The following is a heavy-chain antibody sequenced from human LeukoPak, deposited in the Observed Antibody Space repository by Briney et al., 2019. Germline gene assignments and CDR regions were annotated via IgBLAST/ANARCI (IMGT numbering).Heavy chain of an antibody. V-gene: IGHV4-34*01. J-gene: IGHJ6*02. CDR1: GGSFSGYY. Sequence: SETLSLTCAVYGGSFSGYYWSWIRQPPGKGLEWIGEINHSGSTNYNPSLKSRVTISVDTSKNQLSLKLSSVTAADTAVYYCARDRRQGYSYGFYYYYGMDVWGQGATVTVSS. CDR2: INHSGST. CDR3: ARDRRQGYSYGFYYYYGMDV. D-gene: IGHD5-18*01.